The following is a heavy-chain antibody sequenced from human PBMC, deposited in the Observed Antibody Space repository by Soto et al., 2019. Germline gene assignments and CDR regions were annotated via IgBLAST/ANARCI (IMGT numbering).Heavy chain of an antibody. J-gene: IGHJ4*02. Sequence: EVQLLESGGGLVQPGGSLRLSCAASGFTFSSYAMSWVRQAPGKGLEWVSAISGSGGSTNYADSVKGRFTISRDNSKNTLYLQMNRLRAEDTAVYYCAKSQFYDSSGYGSDYWGQGTLVTVSS. CDR1: GFTFSSYA. CDR2: ISGSGGST. D-gene: IGHD3-22*01. CDR3: AKSQFYDSSGYGSDY. V-gene: IGHV3-23*01.